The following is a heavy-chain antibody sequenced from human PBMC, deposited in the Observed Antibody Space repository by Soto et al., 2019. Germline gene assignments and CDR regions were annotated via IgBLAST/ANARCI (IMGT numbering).Heavy chain of an antibody. Sequence: QVRLQESGPGLVKPSETLSLTCTVSNASISSYYWSWIRQPPGKRLEWIGYMAPSGSSKYNPSLAGRVTRSVDTANNPFALKLTSVTAADTAVYYCARDGNFGDDIHDYYGMDVWGRGTPVTVSS. J-gene: IGHJ6*02. V-gene: IGHV4-59*01. CDR1: NASISSYY. CDR3: ARDGNFGDDIHDYYGMDV. D-gene: IGHD4-17*01. CDR2: MAPSGSS.